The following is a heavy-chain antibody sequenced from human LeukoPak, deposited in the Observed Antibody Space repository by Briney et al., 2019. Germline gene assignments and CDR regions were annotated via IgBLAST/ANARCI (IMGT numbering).Heavy chain of an antibody. D-gene: IGHD6-13*01. CDR3: ARDNRLKAAAGTRGGYFDY. V-gene: IGHV3-11*01. Sequence: PGGSLRLSCAASGFTFSDYYMSWIRQAPGKGLEWVSYISSSGSTIYYADSVKGRFTISRDNAKNSLYLQMNSLRAEDTAVYYCARDNRLKAAAGTRGGYFDYWGQGTLVTVSS. J-gene: IGHJ4*02. CDR2: ISSSGSTI. CDR1: GFTFSDYY.